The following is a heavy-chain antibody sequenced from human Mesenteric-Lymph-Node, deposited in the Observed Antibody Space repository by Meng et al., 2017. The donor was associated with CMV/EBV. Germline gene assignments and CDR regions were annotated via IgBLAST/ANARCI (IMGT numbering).Heavy chain of an antibody. V-gene: IGHV3-20*04. CDR1: GFIFDDYG. D-gene: IGHD6-25*01. CDR3: ARGFSSDGGRH. J-gene: IGHJ4*02. Sequence: GESLKISCAASGFIFDDYGMSWVRQAPGKGLEWVSGIKWNGETTDYADSVKGRFSISRDNVKNFLYLQMNSLRVEDTASYYCARGFSSDGGRHLGQRTLVTVSS. CDR2: IKWNGETT.